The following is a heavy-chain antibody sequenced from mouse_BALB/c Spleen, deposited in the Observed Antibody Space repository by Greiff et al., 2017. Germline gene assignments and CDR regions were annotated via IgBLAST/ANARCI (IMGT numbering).Heavy chain of an antibody. Sequence: EVHLVESGPGLVKPSQSLSLTCTVTGYSITSDYAWNWIRQFPGNKLEWMGYISYSGSTSYNPSLKSRISITRDTSKNQFFLQLNSVTTEDTATYYCARSTLGFAYWGQGTLVTVSA. V-gene: IGHV3-2*02. J-gene: IGHJ3*01. D-gene: IGHD1-1*01. CDR3: ARSTLGFAY. CDR2: ISYSGST. CDR1: GYSITSDYA.